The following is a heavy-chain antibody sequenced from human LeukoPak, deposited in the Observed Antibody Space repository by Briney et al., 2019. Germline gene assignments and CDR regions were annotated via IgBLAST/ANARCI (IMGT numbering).Heavy chain of an antibody. Sequence: GGSLRLSCAASGFTFSSYWMSWVRQAPGKGLEWVSGISGSGGSTYYVDSVKGRFTISRDISKNTLYLQMNSLRAEDTAVYYCAKDYYDSSGYYSNLFDYWGQGTLVTVSS. V-gene: IGHV3-23*01. J-gene: IGHJ4*02. D-gene: IGHD3-22*01. CDR3: AKDYYDSSGYYSNLFDY. CDR1: GFTFSSYW. CDR2: ISGSGGST.